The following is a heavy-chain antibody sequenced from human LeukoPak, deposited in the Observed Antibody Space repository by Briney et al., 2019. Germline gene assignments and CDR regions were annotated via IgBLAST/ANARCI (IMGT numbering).Heavy chain of an antibody. CDR2: ISYDGSNK. J-gene: IGHJ6*02. Sequence: PGRSLRLSCAASGFTFSSYAMHWVRQAPGKGLEWVAVISYDGSNKYYADSVKGRFTISRDNSKNTLYLQMNSLRAEDTAVYYCARDSDCSSTSCYYYYYYGMDVWGQGTTVTVSS. D-gene: IGHD2-2*01. V-gene: IGHV3-30*04. CDR1: GFTFSSYA. CDR3: ARDSDCSSTSCYYYYYYGMDV.